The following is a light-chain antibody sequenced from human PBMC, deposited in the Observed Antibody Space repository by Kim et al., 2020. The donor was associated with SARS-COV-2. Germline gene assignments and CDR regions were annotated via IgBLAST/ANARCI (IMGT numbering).Light chain of an antibody. Sequence: DIQMTQSPSSLSASVGDRVTMTCQASQDISNYLNWYQQKPGEAPKRLIYDASTLETRVPSRFSVDGSGTDFTLSITNLQPEDVATYYCQQYENVPITFGQGTRLEIK. CDR2: DAS. V-gene: IGKV1-33*01. J-gene: IGKJ5*01. CDR1: QDISNY. CDR3: QQYENVPIT.